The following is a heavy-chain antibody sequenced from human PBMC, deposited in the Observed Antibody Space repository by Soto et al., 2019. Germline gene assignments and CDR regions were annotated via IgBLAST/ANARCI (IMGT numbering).Heavy chain of an antibody. V-gene: IGHV1-2*04. J-gene: IGHJ6*01. CDR3: ARDPYSNYYYGMDV. CDR2: INPNSGGT. Sequence: GGSVKVCCKASGYAFTGYYMHLVRQAPGQGLEWMGWINPNSGGTNYAQKFQGWVTMTRDTSISTAYMELSRLRSDDTAVYYCARDPYSNYYYGMDVWGQGTPVTVSS. D-gene: IGHD4-4*01. CDR1: GYAFTGYY.